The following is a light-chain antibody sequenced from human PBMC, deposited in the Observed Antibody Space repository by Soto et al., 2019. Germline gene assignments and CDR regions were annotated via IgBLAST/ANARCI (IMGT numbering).Light chain of an antibody. CDR3: SSYTSSSTRLYV. J-gene: IGLJ1*01. CDR2: DVS. Sequence: QSVLTQPASVSGSPGQSITISCTGTSRDVCGYNYVSWYQQHPGKAPKLMIYDVSNRPSGVSNRFSGSKSDNTASLTISGLQAEDEADYYCSSYTSSSTRLYVFGTGTKVTVL. V-gene: IGLV2-14*01. CDR1: SRDVCGYNY.